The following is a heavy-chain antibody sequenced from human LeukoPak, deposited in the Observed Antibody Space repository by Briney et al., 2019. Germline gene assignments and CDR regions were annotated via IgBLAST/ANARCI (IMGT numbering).Heavy chain of an antibody. CDR2: ISYDGSNK. CDR1: GFTFSSFS. V-gene: IGHV3-30*18. D-gene: IGHD1-26*01. J-gene: IGHJ6*02. Sequence: PGGSLRLSCAATGFTFSSFSMHWVRQAPGKGLEWVAVISYDGSNKYYADSVKGRFTISRDNSKNTLYLQMNGLRTEDTAVYYCAKGRVGANGYYYYGMDVWGQGTTVTVSS. CDR3: AKGRVGANGYYYYGMDV.